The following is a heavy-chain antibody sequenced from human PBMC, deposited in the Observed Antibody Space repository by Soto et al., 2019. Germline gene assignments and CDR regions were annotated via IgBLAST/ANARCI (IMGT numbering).Heavy chain of an antibody. CDR2: IRSKANSYAT. CDR1: GFTFSGSA. J-gene: IGHJ5*02. CDR3: TRQGLYDYVWGTQNWFDP. V-gene: IGHV3-73*01. D-gene: IGHD3-16*01. Sequence: GGSLRLSCAASGFTFSGSAMHWVRQASGKGLEWVGRIRSKANSYATAYAASVKGRFTISRDDSKNTAYLQMNSLKTEDTAVYYCTRQGLYDYVWGTQNWFDPWGQGTLVTVSS.